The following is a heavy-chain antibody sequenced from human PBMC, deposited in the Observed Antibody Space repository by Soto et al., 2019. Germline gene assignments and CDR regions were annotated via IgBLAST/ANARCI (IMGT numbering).Heavy chain of an antibody. CDR2: INPSGGST. D-gene: IGHD6-13*01. Sequence: ASVKVSCKASGYTFTSYYMHWVRQAPGQGLEWMGIINPSGGSTSYAQKFQGRVTMTRDTSTSTVYMGLSSLRSEDTAVYYCARLAGSWLPFDYWGQGTLVTVSS. CDR3: ARLAGSWLPFDY. J-gene: IGHJ4*02. CDR1: GYTFTSYY. V-gene: IGHV1-46*01.